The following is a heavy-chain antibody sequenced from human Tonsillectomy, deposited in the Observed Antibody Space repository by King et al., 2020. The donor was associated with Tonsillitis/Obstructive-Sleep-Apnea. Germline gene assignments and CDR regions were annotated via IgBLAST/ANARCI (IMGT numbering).Heavy chain of an antibody. CDR3: ARSGGGFWSHYYMDV. Sequence: VQLQESGPGLVKPSETLSLTCIVSGASINSYYWSWIRQTPGEGLEWIGYIYKSGTTNYNPSLKSRLTMSVETSKNQFSLKLRSVTAADTAVYYCARSGGGFWSHYYMDVWGKGITVTVS. D-gene: IGHD3-16*01. V-gene: IGHV4-59*08. J-gene: IGHJ6*03. CDR1: GASINSYY. CDR2: IYKSGTT.